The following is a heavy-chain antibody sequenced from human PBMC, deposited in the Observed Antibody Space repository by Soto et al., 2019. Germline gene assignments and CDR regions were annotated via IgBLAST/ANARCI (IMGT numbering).Heavy chain of an antibody. J-gene: IGHJ4*02. CDR3: VGGQYYFDY. CDR2: ISYDGSNK. D-gene: IGHD3-10*01. Sequence: QVQLVESGGGVVQPGRSLRLSCAASGFPFTTYGMHWVREGPGKGLDWVAAISYDGSNKFYADSVKGRFTISRDNSKNTLYLQMNSLRPEATALYYCVGGQYYFDYRGQGTLVIVSS. CDR1: GFPFTTYG. V-gene: IGHV3-30*03.